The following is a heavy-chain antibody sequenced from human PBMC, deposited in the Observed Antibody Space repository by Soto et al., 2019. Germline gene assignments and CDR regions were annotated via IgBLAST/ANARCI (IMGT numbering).Heavy chain of an antibody. CDR2: IYGGGDGT. CDR1: GFTFSNYA. V-gene: IGHV3-23*01. CDR3: AKNRGHEPPYYSDS. J-gene: IGHJ4*02. Sequence: EVLLLESGGGLAQPGGSLRLSCAASGFTFSNYAVNWVRQAPGKGLEWVSTIYGGGDGTHYADSVKGRFTISRDNSKNTLYLQMNSLRAEDTAVYYCAKNRGHEPPYYSDSWGQGTLVTVSS.